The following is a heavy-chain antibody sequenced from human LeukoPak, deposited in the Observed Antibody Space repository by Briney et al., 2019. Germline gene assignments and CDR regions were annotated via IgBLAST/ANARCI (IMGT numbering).Heavy chain of an antibody. CDR3: ARAPHLYYGDYGGDWFDP. CDR2: MNPNSGNT. CDR1: GYTFTSYD. D-gene: IGHD4-17*01. V-gene: IGHV1-8*01. J-gene: IGHJ5*02. Sequence: ASVKISCKTSGYTFTSYDINWVRHAPGQGLEWMGGMNPNSGNTGYAQKFQGRVTMTRNTSISTAYMELSSLRSEDTAVYYCARAPHLYYGDYGGDWFDPWGQGTLVTVSS.